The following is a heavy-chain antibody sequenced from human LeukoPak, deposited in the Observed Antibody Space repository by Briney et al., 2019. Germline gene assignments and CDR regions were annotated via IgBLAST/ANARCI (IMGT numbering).Heavy chain of an antibody. J-gene: IGHJ6*02. D-gene: IGHD5-24*01. Sequence: GASVKVSCKASGYTFTSYYMHWVRQAPGQGLEWMGRIIPILGIANYAQKFQGRVTITADKSTSTAYMELSSLRSEDTAVYYCAKEMATMYYYYGMDVWGQGTTVTVSS. CDR2: IIPILGIA. V-gene: IGHV1-69*04. CDR1: GYTFTSYY. CDR3: AKEMATMYYYYGMDV.